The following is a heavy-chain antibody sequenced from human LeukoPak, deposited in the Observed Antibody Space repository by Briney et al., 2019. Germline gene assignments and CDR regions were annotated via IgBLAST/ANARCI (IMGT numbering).Heavy chain of an antibody. V-gene: IGHV3-23*01. D-gene: IGHD3-9*01. Sequence: GASLRLSCAASGFTFSSYAMSWVRQAPGKGLEGVSPITGSGGNTYYADSVKGRFTISRDNSKNTLYLQMNSLRDEDTAVYYCAKWGDFDVLTGYYVPDFWGQGTLVTVSS. CDR3: AKWGDFDVLTGYYVPDF. CDR1: GFTFSSYA. CDR2: ITGSGGNT. J-gene: IGHJ4*02.